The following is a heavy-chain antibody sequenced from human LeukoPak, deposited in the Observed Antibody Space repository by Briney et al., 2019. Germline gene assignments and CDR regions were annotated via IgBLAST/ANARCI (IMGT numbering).Heavy chain of an antibody. CDR3: ARRRYRVVATMRFDP. J-gene: IGHJ5*02. V-gene: IGHV1-69*05. CDR2: IIPIFGTA. CDR1: GGTFSSYA. D-gene: IGHD5-12*01. Sequence: ASVKVSCKASGGTFSSYAISWVRQAPGQGLEWMGGIIPIFGTANYAQKFQGRVTMTRNTSISTAYMELSSLRSEDTAVYYCARRRYRVVATMRFDPWGQGTLVTVSS.